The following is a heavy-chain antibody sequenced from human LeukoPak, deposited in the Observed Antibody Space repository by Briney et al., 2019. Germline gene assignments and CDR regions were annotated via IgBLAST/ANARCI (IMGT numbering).Heavy chain of an antibody. CDR1: GGTFSSYA. V-gene: IGHV1-69*04. Sequence: ASVKVSCKASGGTFSSYAISWVRQAPGQGLEWMGRIIPIFGIANYAQKFQGRVTITADKSTSTAYMELSSLRSEDTAVYYCARTAHSSGYFDYWGQGTLVTVSS. CDR3: ARTAHSSGYFDY. CDR2: IIPIFGIA. D-gene: IGHD3-22*01. J-gene: IGHJ4*02.